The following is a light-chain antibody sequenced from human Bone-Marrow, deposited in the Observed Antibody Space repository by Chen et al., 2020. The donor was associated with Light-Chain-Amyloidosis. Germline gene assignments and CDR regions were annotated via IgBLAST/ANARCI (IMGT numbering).Light chain of an antibody. Sequence: DILMTQSPSSLSASVGDRVTITCRASQGIASYLAWYQQKPGKVPKLLIYAATTLQSGVPSRFSGSGSGADFTLTISSLQPEDVATYYCQNYNSAPRAFGQGTKVEI. CDR1: QGIASY. V-gene: IGKV1-27*01. CDR2: AAT. CDR3: QNYNSAPRA. J-gene: IGKJ1*01.